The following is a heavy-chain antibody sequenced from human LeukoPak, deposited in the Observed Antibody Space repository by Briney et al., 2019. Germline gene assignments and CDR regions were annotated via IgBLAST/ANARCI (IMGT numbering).Heavy chain of an antibody. V-gene: IGHV1-2*02. J-gene: IGHJ4*02. CDR1: GYTFTGYY. CDR2: INPNSGGT. D-gene: IGHD2-2*01. CDR3: ARYCSRTRGFDY. Sequence: ASVKVSCKASGYTFTGYYMHWVRQAPGQGLEWMGWINPNSGGTNYAQKFQGRVTMTRDTSISTAYMELSRLRSDDTAVYYCARYCSRTRGFDYWGQGTLVTVSS.